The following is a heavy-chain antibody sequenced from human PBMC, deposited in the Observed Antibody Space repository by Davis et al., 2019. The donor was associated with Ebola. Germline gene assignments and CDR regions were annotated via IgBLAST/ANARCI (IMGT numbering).Heavy chain of an antibody. D-gene: IGHD2-15*01. V-gene: IGHV4-34*01. J-gene: IGHJ3*02. CDR3: ARHGGAWCSGGSCYKDAFDI. CDR2: IYYSGST. CDR1: GGSFSGYY. Sequence: GSLRLSCAVYGGSFSGYYWSWIRQPPGKGLEWIGSIYYSGSTYYNPSLKSRVTISVDTSKNQFSLKLSSVTAADTAVYYCARHGGAWCSGGSCYKDAFDIWGQGTMVTVSS.